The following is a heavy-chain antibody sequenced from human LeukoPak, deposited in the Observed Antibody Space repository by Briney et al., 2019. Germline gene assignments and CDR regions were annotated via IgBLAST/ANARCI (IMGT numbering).Heavy chain of an antibody. CDR3: ARAGITMGDAFDI. V-gene: IGHV1-18*04. D-gene: IGHD3-10*01. Sequence: ASVKVSCKASGYTFTSYGISWVRQAPGQGLXXXGWISAYNGNTNYAQKLQGRVTMTTDTSTSTAYMELRSLRSDDTAVYYCARAGITMGDAFDIWGQGTMVTVSS. CDR1: GYTFTSYG. J-gene: IGHJ3*02. CDR2: ISAYNGNT.